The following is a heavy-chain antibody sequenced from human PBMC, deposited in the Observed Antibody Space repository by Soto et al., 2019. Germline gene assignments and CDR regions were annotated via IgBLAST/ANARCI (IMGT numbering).Heavy chain of an antibody. J-gene: IGHJ3*02. Sequence: SVTVSCKASGFTFTSSAMQWVRQARGQRLEWIGWIVVGSGNTNYAQKFQERVTITRDMSTSTAYMELSSLRSEDTAVYYCAAPNDYGDYVDAFDIWGQGTMVTV. D-gene: IGHD4-17*01. CDR2: IVVGSGNT. CDR3: AAPNDYGDYVDAFDI. V-gene: IGHV1-58*02. CDR1: GFTFTSSA.